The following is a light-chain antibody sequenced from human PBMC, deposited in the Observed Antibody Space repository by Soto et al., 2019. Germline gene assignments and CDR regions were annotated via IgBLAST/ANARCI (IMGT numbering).Light chain of an antibody. CDR3: QQFWTTPVS. CDR1: QSLLYSSNNKTY. V-gene: IGKV4-1*01. Sequence: IVMTQSPDSLAVSLGERATINCKSSQSLLYSSNNKTYLAWYQQRPGQSPKLLISWASNRESGVPDRFRGSGSGAAFTLNITSLQTEDVAVYYCQQFWTTPVSFGGGTKVEI. J-gene: IGKJ4*01. CDR2: WAS.